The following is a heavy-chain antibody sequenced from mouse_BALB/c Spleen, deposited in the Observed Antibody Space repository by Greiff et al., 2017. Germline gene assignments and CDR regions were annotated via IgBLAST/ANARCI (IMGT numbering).Heavy chain of an antibody. J-gene: IGHJ3*01. CDR1: GFTFSDFY. CDR2: SRNKANDYTT. V-gene: IGHV7-1*02. CDR3: ARDNYYGSSWFAY. Sequence: DVMLVESGGGLVQPGGSLRLSCATSGFTFSDFYMEWVRQPPGKRLEWIAASRNKANDYTTEYSASVKGQFIVSRDTSQSILYLQMNALRAEDTAIYYCARDNYYGSSWFAYWGQGTLVTVSA. D-gene: IGHD1-1*01.